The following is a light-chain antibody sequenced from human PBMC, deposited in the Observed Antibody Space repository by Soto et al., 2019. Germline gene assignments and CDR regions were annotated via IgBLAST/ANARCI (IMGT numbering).Light chain of an antibody. Sequence: ESVLTQSPATLSLSPGERATLSCRASETIRGLLAWYQQRPGQPPRLLIYDASNRATGIPARFSGSGSGTDFTLTISSLELEDFAVYYCQQRSTWPTFGGGTKVDI. CDR2: DAS. V-gene: IGKV3-11*01. J-gene: IGKJ4*01. CDR3: QQRSTWPT. CDR1: ETIRGL.